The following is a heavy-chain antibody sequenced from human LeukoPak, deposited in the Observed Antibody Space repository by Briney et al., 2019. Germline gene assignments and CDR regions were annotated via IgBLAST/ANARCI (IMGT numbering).Heavy chain of an antibody. CDR3: ARLPYYYDSSGYDY. Sequence: PSETLSLTCTVSGGSISSSSYYWGWIRQPPGKGLEWIGSIYYSGSTYYNPSLKSRVTISVDTPKNQFSLKLSSVTAADTAVYYCARLPYYYDSSGYDYWGQGTLVTVSS. J-gene: IGHJ4*02. CDR2: IYYSGST. V-gene: IGHV4-39*01. D-gene: IGHD3-22*01. CDR1: GGSISSSSYY.